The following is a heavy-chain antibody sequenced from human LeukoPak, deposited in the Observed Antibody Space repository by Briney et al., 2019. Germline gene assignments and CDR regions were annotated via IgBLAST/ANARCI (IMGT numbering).Heavy chain of an antibody. Sequence: TGGSLRLSCAASGFTFSDYYMSWIRQAPGKGLEWVSYISSSGSTIYYADSVKGRFTISRDNAKNSLYLQMNSLRAEDTAVYYCARDPVRYYDSSGPGWGQGTLVTVSS. CDR1: GFTFSDYY. V-gene: IGHV3-11*01. J-gene: IGHJ4*02. CDR3: ARDPVRYYDSSGPG. CDR2: ISSSGSTI. D-gene: IGHD3-22*01.